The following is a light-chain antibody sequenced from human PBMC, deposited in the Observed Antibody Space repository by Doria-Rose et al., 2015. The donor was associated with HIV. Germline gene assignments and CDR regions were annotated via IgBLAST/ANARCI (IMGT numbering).Light chain of an antibody. CDR1: QSISTW. CDR2: KAS. J-gene: IGKJ3*01. V-gene: IGKV1-5*03. CDR3: QHYNSYPFT. Sequence: DIQMTQSPSTLSASVGDRVTITCRASQSISTWLAWYQQKPGKVPKLLIYKASSLESGVPSRFSGSGSGTEFTLTISGLQPDDFATYYCQHYNSYPFTFGPGTKVDIK.